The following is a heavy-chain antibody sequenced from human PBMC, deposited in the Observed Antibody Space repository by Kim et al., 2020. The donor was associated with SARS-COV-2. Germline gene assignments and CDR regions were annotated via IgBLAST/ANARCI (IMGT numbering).Heavy chain of an antibody. Sequence: KGRFTISRDNAKNSLYLQMNSLRAEDTAVYYCARESFYYGSGSYLPGIDYWGQGTLVTVSS. D-gene: IGHD3-10*01. J-gene: IGHJ4*02. V-gene: IGHV3-11*06. CDR3: ARESFYYGSGSYLPGIDY.